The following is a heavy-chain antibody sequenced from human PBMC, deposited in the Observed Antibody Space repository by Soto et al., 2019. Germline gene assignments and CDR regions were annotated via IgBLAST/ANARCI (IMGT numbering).Heavy chain of an antibody. CDR2: ISVYNGNT. D-gene: IGHD4-4*01. CDR1: GYPFSDYG. V-gene: IGHV1-18*01. Sequence: GASVKGSCKASGYPFSDYGISWVRQAPGQGLEWLGWISVYNGNTHFAQKVRGRVTITTDTSTSTASMELRSLSSDDTAVYYCARDRALTTQGTLLDYWGQGTLVTVSS. CDR3: ARDRALTTQGTLLDY. J-gene: IGHJ4*02.